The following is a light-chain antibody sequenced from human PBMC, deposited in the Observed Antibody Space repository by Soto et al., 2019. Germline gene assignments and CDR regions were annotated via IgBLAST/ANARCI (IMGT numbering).Light chain of an antibody. CDR3: HQYNNWPPWT. Sequence: EKEQTQSAATLSVSPGERAILSCRASQSVSSNLAWYQQKPGQAPRLLIYGASTRATGIPARFSGSGSGTEFTLTISSLQSEDYAVYYCHQYNNWPPWTFGQGTKVDIK. CDR1: QSVSSN. V-gene: IGKV3-15*01. J-gene: IGKJ1*01. CDR2: GAS.